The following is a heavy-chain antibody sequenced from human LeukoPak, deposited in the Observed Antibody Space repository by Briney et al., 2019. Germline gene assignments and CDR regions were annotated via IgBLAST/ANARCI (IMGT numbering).Heavy chain of an antibody. D-gene: IGHD2-15*01. CDR3: ARDGGLGSCSGGSCLNWFDP. CDR2: IYTSGST. J-gene: IGHJ5*02. V-gene: IGHV4-61*02. Sequence: SSQTLSLTCTVSGGSISSGSYYWSWIRHPAGKGLEWIGRIYTSGSTNYNPSLKSRVTISVDTSKNQFSLKLSSVTAADTAVYYCARDGGLGSCSGGSCLNWFDPWGQGTLVTVSS. CDR1: GGSISSGSYY.